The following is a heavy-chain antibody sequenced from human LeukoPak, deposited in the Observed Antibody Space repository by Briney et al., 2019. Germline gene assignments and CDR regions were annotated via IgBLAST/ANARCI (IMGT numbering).Heavy chain of an antibody. CDR1: GFPFSTYT. V-gene: IGHV3-23*01. CDR3: AKDSRSYNGVYDPFDI. Sequence: PGGSLRLSCAASGFPFSTYTMSWVRQTPGKGREWVSVIGGDGATYYTESVKGRFTIPRDNSKNTLSLQMNSLRPEDTAIYYCAKDSRSYNGVYDPFDIWGQGTMVTVSS. CDR2: IGGDGAT. D-gene: IGHD2-8*01. J-gene: IGHJ3*02.